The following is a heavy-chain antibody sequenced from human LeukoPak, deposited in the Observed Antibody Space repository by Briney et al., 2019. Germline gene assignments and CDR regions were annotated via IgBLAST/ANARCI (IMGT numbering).Heavy chain of an antibody. D-gene: IGHD6-19*01. CDR1: RGTFSSYA. V-gene: IGHV1-69*04. CDR2: IIPILGIA. J-gene: IGHJ4*02. CDR3: ARTHSSGWFGNLDY. Sequence: RASVKVSCKASRGTFSSYAISWVRQAPGQGLEWMGRIIPILGIANYAQKFQGRVTITADKSTSTAYMELSSLRSEDTAVYYCARTHSSGWFGNLDYWGQGTLVTVSS.